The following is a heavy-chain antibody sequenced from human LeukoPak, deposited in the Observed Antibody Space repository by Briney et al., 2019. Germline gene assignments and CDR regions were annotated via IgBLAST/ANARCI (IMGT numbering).Heavy chain of an antibody. D-gene: IGHD3-22*01. Sequence: PGGSLRLSCAASGFTVSSNYMSWVRQAPGKGLEWVSVIYSGGRTYFADSVKGRFTVSRDISKNTLFLRMNSLRAEDTAVYYCARSPEYYYDSSGYLPHAFDIWGQGTMVTVSS. CDR3: ARSPEYYYDSSGYLPHAFDI. V-gene: IGHV3-53*01. J-gene: IGHJ3*02. CDR1: GFTVSSNY. CDR2: IYSGGRT.